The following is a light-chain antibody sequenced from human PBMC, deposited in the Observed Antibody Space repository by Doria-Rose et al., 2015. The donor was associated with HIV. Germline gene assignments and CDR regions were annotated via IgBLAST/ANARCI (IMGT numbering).Light chain of an antibody. CDR2: DGS. J-gene: IGKJ1*01. CDR1: QCFSSTC. V-gene: IGKV3-20*01. CDR3: LQYGTSWT. Sequence: TQSPGTLSLSPGERATLSCRASQCFSSTCLAWYQQKPGQAPSLLIYDGSTRATGIPDRFSASGSGTDSTLTINRLEPEDFAPYYCLQYGTSWTFGQGTKVEI.